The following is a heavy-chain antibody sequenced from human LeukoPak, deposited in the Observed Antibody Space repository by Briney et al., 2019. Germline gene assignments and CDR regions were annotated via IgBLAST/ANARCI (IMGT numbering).Heavy chain of an antibody. CDR1: GGTFSSYA. V-gene: IGHV1-69*01. D-gene: IGHD3-10*01. Sequence: GASVTVSCTASGGTFSSYAISWVRQAPGQGLEWMGGIIPIFGTANYAQKFQGRVTITADESTSTAYMELSSLRSEDTAVYYCARGGITGYYYCSGSYYNPLGYFDYWGQGTLVTVSS. J-gene: IGHJ4*02. CDR3: ARGGITGYYYCSGSYYNPLGYFDY. CDR2: IIPIFGTA.